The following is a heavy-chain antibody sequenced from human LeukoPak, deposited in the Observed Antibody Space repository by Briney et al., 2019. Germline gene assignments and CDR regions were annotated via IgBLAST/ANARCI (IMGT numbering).Heavy chain of an antibody. V-gene: IGHV1-2*02. J-gene: IGHJ4*02. CDR3: ARDEGSTYNQLDY. D-gene: IGHD1-14*01. Sequence: GASVKVSCKASGYTFDSFYIHWVRQAPGQGPEWMGWINGNDGSTNYAQKFQGRVTMTRVTAISTVYMDLSGLRPDDTAIYYCARDEGSTYNQLDYWGQGTLVTVSS. CDR2: INGNDGST. CDR1: GYTFDSFY.